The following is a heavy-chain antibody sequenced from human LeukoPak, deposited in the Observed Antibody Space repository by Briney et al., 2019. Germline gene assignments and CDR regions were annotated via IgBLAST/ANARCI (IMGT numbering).Heavy chain of an antibody. CDR3: ARGDEVPYFDPTRYYYYYMDV. CDR1: GFIFSYYD. V-gene: IGHV3-48*03. D-gene: IGHD3-9*01. Sequence: PGGSLRLSCVASGFIFSYYDMNWVRQAPGKGLEWVSYISSSGSTVYYADSVKGRLTISRDNAKNSLSLQMNSLRAEDTAVYYCARGDEVPYFDPTRYYYYYMDVWGKGTTVTISS. CDR2: ISSSGSTV. J-gene: IGHJ6*03.